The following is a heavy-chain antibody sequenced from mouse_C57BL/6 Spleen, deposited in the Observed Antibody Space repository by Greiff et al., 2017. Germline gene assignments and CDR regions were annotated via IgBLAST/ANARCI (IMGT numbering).Heavy chain of an antibody. D-gene: IGHD2-3*01. CDR1: GYSFTGYY. Sequence: EVQLQQSGPELVKPGASVKISCKASGYSFTGYYMHWVKQSSEKSLEWIGEINPSTGGTSYNQKFQGKATLTVDKSSSTAYMQLKSLTSEDSAVYYCASDGYYRFAYWGQGTLVTVSA. CDR3: ASDGYYRFAY. V-gene: IGHV1-43*01. J-gene: IGHJ3*01. CDR2: INPSTGGT.